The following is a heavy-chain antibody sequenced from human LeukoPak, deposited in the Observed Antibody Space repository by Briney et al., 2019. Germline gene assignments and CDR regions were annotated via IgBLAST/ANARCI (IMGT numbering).Heavy chain of an antibody. CDR3: ARLLDVLRYFDWLPWAYFDY. CDR2: MNPNSGNT. J-gene: IGHJ4*02. V-gene: IGHV1-8*01. D-gene: IGHD3-9*01. CDR1: GYTFTSYD. Sequence: ASVKVSCKASGYTFTSYDINWVRQATGQGLKWMGWMNPNSGNTGYAQKFQGRVTMTRNTSISTAYMELSSLRSEDTAVYYCARLLDVLRYFDWLPWAYFDYWGQGTLVTVSS.